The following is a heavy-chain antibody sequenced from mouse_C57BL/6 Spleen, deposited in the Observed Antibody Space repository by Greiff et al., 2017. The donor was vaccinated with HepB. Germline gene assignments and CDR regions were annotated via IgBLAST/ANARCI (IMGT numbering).Heavy chain of an antibody. CDR1: GFTFSDYG. D-gene: IGHD1-1*01. Sequence: LVESGGGLVKPGGSLKLSCAASGFTFSDYGMHWVRQAPEKGLEWVAYISSGSSTIYYADTVKGRFTISRDNAKNTLFLQMTSLRSEDTAMYYCARPRDYYGSTFDYWGQGTTLTVSS. CDR2: ISSGSSTI. CDR3: ARPRDYYGSTFDY. J-gene: IGHJ2*01. V-gene: IGHV5-17*01.